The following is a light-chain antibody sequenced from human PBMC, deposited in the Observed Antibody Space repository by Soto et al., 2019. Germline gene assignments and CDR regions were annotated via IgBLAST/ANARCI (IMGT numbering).Light chain of an antibody. CDR3: QLYNRYAWT. V-gene: IGKV1-5*01. Sequence: DLQMTQSPSTLSASVGYRVTITCRASQSISSWLAWYQQKPGKAPKVLIYDASRLEGGVPSRFSGGVSETEFTLSLSICQPDCFATEYFQLYNRYAWTLVQGTKVEIK. CDR1: QSISSW. J-gene: IGKJ1*01. CDR2: DAS.